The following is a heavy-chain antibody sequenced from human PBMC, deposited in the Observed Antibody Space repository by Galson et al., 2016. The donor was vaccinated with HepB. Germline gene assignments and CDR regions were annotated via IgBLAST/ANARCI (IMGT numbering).Heavy chain of an antibody. CDR2: IHYRGST. V-gene: IGHV4-59*01. D-gene: IGHD4-11*01. Sequence: ETLSLTCRVSGGSISNNYWTWIRQPPGKGLEYIGYIHYRGSTKYNPSLKSRVTISIDKSKTQFSLKLSSVTAADTAVYYCARDRGSSVTTIGGRSQYSAGMDVWGQGTTVTVSS. CDR3: ARDRGSSVTTIGGRSQYSAGMDV. J-gene: IGHJ6*02. CDR1: GGSISNNY.